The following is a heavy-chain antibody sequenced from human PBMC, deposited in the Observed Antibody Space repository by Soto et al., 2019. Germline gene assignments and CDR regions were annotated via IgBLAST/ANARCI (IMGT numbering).Heavy chain of an antibody. Sequence: SETLSLTCTVSGGSISSSSYYWGWIRQPPGKGLEWIGSIYYSGSTYYNPSLKSRVTISVDTSKNQFSLKLSSVTAADTAVYYCARTLRYFDWLLRPNNWFDPWGQETLVTVSS. CDR1: GGSISSSSYY. V-gene: IGHV4-39*01. J-gene: IGHJ5*02. CDR2: IYYSGST. CDR3: ARTLRYFDWLLRPNNWFDP. D-gene: IGHD3-9*01.